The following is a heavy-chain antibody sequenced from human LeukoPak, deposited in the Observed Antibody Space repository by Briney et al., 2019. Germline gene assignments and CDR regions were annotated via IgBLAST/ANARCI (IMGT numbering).Heavy chain of an antibody. CDR2: ISGSGGST. CDR3: AKDPTYYYGSGSPSRAFDI. CDR1: GFTFSNAW. Sequence: GGSLRLSCAASGFTFSNAWMSWVRQAPGKGLEWVSAISGSGGSTYYADSVKGRFTISRDNSKNTLFLQMNSLRAEDTAVYYCAKDPTYYYGSGSPSRAFDIWGQGTMVTVSS. D-gene: IGHD3-10*01. V-gene: IGHV3-23*01. J-gene: IGHJ3*02.